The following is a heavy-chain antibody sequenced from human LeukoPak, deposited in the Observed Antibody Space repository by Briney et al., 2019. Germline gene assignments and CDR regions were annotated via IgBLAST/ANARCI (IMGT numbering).Heavy chain of an antibody. J-gene: IGHJ4*02. Sequence: GASVKVSCKASGYTFTSYGISWVRQAPGQGLEWMGWISAYNGNTNYAQELQGRVTMTTDTSTSTAYMELRSLRSDDTAVYYCARAREDYDYVWGSYPKYYFDYWGQGTLVTVSS. CDR2: ISAYNGNT. CDR3: ARAREDYDYVWGSYPKYYFDY. V-gene: IGHV1-18*01. D-gene: IGHD3-16*02. CDR1: GYTFTSYG.